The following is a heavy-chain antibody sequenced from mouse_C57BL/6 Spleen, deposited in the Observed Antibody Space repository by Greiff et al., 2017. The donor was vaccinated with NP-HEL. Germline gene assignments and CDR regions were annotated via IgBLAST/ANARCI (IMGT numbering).Heavy chain of an antibody. V-gene: IGHV1-61*01. CDR1: GYTFTSYW. J-gene: IGHJ3*01. D-gene: IGHD1-1*01. CDR3: ARSEYYCGRSPWFAY. Sequence: QVQLQQPGAELVRPGSSVKLSCKASGYTFTSYWMDWVKQRPGQGLEWIGNIYPSDSETHYNQKFKDKATLTVDKSSSTAYMQLSSLTSEDSAVYYCARSEYYCGRSPWFAYWGQGTLVTVSA. CDR2: IYPSDSET.